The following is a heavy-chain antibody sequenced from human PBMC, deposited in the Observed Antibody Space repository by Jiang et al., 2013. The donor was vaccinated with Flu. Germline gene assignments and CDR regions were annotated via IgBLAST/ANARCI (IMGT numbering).Heavy chain of an antibody. CDR2: ISGSGGST. Sequence: QLLESGGGLVQPGRSLRLSCAASGFTFDDYAMHWVRQAPGKGLEWVSAISGSGGSTYYADSVKGRFTISRDNSKNTLYLQMNSLRAEDTAVYYCAKGLPSIAAPTNWFDPWGQGTLVTVSS. V-gene: IGHV3-23*01. J-gene: IGHJ5*02. CDR1: GFTFDDYA. D-gene: IGHD6-6*01. CDR3: AKGLPSIAAPTNWFDP.